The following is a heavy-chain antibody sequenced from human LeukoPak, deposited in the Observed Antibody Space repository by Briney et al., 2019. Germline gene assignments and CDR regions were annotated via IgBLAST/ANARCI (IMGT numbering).Heavy chain of an antibody. CDR1: GFTFSSYW. Sequence: GGSLRLSCAASGFTFSSYWMSWVCQAPGKGLEWVSAISGSGGSTYYADSVKGRFTISRDNSKNTLYLQMNSLRSDDTAVYYCARAADILTGFRFDPWGQGTLVTVSS. V-gene: IGHV3-23*01. J-gene: IGHJ5*02. D-gene: IGHD3-9*01. CDR3: ARAADILTGFRFDP. CDR2: ISGSGGST.